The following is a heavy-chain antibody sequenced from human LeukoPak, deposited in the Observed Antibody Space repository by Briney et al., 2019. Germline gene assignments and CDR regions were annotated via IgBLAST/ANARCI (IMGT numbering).Heavy chain of an antibody. D-gene: IGHD6-19*01. V-gene: IGHV3-21*01. CDR2: ISSGSSYI. J-gene: IGHJ4*02. CDR1: GFTFSNYY. Sequence: GGSLRLSCAASGFTFSNYYMNWVRQAPGKGLEWVSSISSGSSYIYYADSLKGRFTISRDNAKNSLYLQMNGLRVEDTAVYYCATGVRGYNSALDYWGQGTLVTVSP. CDR3: ATGVRGYNSALDY.